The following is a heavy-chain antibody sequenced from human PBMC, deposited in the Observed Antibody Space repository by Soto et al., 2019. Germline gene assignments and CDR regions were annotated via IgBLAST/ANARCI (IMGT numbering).Heavy chain of an antibody. J-gene: IGHJ4*01. CDR1: GFTFSSYS. CDR2: ISSSSSYI. D-gene: IGHD2-2*01. V-gene: IGHV3-21*01. Sequence: GGSLRLSCAASGFTFSSYSMNWGRQAPGKGLEWVSSISSSSSYIYYADSVKGRFTISRDNAKNSLYLQMNSLRAEDAAVYYCTRRGCSTTGCYFNWGRGTLVTVSS. CDR3: TRRGCSTTGCYFN.